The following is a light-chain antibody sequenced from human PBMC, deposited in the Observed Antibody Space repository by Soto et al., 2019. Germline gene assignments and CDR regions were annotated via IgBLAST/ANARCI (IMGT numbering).Light chain of an antibody. CDR1: QSLLHSDGRTY. Sequence: DIVMTQTPLSLSVTPGQPASISCKSSQSLLHSDGRTYLYWYVQRPGQPPQLLIYEVSNRFSGVPGRFSCSGSGTEFTLEISRVEAEDVGVYYCLQTLQAPLTFGPGTKVEIK. CDR2: EVS. CDR3: LQTLQAPLT. V-gene: IGKV2D-29*01. J-gene: IGKJ3*01.